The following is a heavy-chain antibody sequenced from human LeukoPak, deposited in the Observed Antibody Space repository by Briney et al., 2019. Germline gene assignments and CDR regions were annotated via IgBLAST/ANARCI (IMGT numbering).Heavy chain of an antibody. D-gene: IGHD3-22*01. V-gene: IGHV3-23*01. Sequence: PGGSLRLSCAASGFSFRYYAMNWVRQAPGQGLEWVSAISGAGAYTYYADSVKGRFTISRDNSKNTLYLQMNSLRAEDTAVFYCAKDRHDGSGYGLDYWGQGTLVTVSS. J-gene: IGHJ4*02. CDR3: AKDRHDGSGYGLDY. CDR2: ISGAGAYT. CDR1: GFSFRYYA.